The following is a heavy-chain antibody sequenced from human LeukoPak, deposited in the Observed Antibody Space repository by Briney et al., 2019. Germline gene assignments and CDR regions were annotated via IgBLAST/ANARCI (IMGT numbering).Heavy chain of an antibody. CDR2: ISGSGGST. CDR3: ARDIAAALDY. CDR1: GFTFSSYA. Sequence: GGSLRLSCAASGFTFSSYAMSWVRQAPGRGLEWVSAISGSGGSTYYADSVKGRFTISRDNSKNTLYLQMNSLRAEDTAVYYCARDIAAALDYWGQGTLVTVSS. V-gene: IGHV3-23*01. J-gene: IGHJ4*02. D-gene: IGHD6-13*01.